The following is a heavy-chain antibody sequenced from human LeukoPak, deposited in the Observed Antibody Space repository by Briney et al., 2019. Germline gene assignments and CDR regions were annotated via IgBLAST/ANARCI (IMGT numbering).Heavy chain of an antibody. CDR3: ARENDMGYCSGGRCYKGYNAMDV. J-gene: IGHJ6*02. Sequence: PGGSLRLSCAASGFTVSSNYMSWVRQAPGQGLEWVSVIFSGGSTYYADSVKGRFTISRDNSKNTLYLQMNSLRAEDTAVYYCARENDMGYCSGGRCYKGYNAMDVWGQGTTVTVSS. V-gene: IGHV3-53*01. CDR2: IFSGGST. CDR1: GFTVSSNY. D-gene: IGHD2-15*01.